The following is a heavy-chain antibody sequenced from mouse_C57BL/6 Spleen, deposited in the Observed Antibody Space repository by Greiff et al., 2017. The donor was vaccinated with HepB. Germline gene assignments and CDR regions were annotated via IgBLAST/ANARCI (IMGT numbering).Heavy chain of an antibody. V-gene: IGHV1-50*01. CDR1: GYTFTSYW. D-gene: IGHD2-4*01. CDR2: IDPSDSYT. Sequence: QVQLQQPGAELVKPGASVKLSCKASGYTFTSYWMQWVKQRPGQGLEWIGEIDPSDSYTNYNQKFKGKATLTVDTSSSTAYMQLSSLTSEDSAVYYCARGGDDYDDGNYYAMDDWGQGTSVTVSS. CDR3: ARGGDDYDDGNYYAMDD. J-gene: IGHJ4*01.